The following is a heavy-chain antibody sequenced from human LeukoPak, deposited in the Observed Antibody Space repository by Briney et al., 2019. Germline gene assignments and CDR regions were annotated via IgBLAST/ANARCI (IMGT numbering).Heavy chain of an antibody. CDR2: IKRTSDGGTT. CDR1: GFTFSNAW. Sequence: GGSLRLSCAASGFTFSNAWMSWVRQAPGEGLEWVGRIKRTSDGGTTDYAAPVKGRFTISRDDSKNMVYLQMNSQTTEDTAVYYCATDLLDDWGQGTLVTVSS. J-gene: IGHJ4*02. V-gene: IGHV3-15*01. CDR3: ATDLLDD.